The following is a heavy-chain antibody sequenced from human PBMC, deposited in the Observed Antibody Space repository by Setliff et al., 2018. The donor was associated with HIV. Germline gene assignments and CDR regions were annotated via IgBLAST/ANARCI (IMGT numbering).Heavy chain of an antibody. CDR3: ARDPGYTSGSTFHFDY. CDR2: IYTSGST. CDR1: GGSISSYY. V-gene: IGHV4-4*07. D-gene: IGHD5-18*01. J-gene: IGHJ4*02. Sequence: SETLSLTCTVSGGSISSYYWSWIRQPAGKGLEWIGRIYTSGSTNYNPSLKSRVNISIDTSKNQFSLRLSSVTAADTAMYYCARDPGYTSGSTFHFDYWGQGTLVTVSS.